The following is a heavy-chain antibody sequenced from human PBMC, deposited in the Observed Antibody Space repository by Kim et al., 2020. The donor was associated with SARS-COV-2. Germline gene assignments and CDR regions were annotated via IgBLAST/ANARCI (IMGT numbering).Heavy chain of an antibody. CDR2: IYYSGST. J-gene: IGHJ4*02. CDR3: AGVLNYYGSGSYYDY. D-gene: IGHD3-10*01. V-gene: IGHV4-61*01. Sequence: SETLSLTCTVSGGSVSSGSYYWSWLRQPPGKGLDWIGYIYYSGSTNYNPSLKSRVTISVDTSKNQFSLKLSSVTAADTAVYYCAGVLNYYGSGSYYDYWGQGTLVTVSS. CDR1: GGSVSSGSYY.